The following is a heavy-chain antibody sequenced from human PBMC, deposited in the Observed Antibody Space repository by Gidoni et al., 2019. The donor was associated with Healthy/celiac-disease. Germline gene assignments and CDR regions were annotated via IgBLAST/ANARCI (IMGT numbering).Heavy chain of an antibody. J-gene: IGHJ4*02. Sequence: QVQLQESGPGVVKPSQTLSLTCTVSGGCISSGGYYWSWIRQHPGKGLAWIGYIDYSGSTYYNPSLKSRVTISVDTSKNQFSLKLSSVTAADTAVYYCARDSPGHSYGIDYWGQGTLVTVSS. CDR1: GGCISSGGYY. CDR2: IDYSGST. D-gene: IGHD5-18*01. CDR3: ARDSPGHSYGIDY. V-gene: IGHV4-31*03.